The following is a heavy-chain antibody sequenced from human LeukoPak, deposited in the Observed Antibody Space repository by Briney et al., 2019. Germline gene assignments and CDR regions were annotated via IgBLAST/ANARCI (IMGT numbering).Heavy chain of an antibody. CDR2: IWYDGSNK. J-gene: IGHJ6*02. D-gene: IGHD2-15*01. CDR1: GFTFSSYG. Sequence: PGGSLRLSCAASGFTFSSYGMHWVRQAPGKGLEWVAVIWYDGSNKYYADSVKGRFTISRDNSKNTLYLQMNSLRAEDTAVYYCARTWVEAYYYYYGMDVWGQGTTVTVS. CDR3: ARTWVEAYYYYYGMDV. V-gene: IGHV3-33*01.